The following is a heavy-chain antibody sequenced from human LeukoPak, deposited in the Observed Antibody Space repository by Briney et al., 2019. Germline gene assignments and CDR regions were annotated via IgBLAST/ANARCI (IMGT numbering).Heavy chain of an antibody. Sequence: GGSLRLSCAASGFTFSSYSMNWVRQAPGKGLEWVSSISSSSSYIYYADSVKGRFTISRDNAKNSLYLQMNSLRAEDTAVYYCGRGQKGRSCSYFDYWGREPWSPSPQ. D-gene: IGHD6-13*01. CDR3: GRGQKGRSCSYFDY. CDR1: GFTFSSYS. CDR2: ISSSSSYI. J-gene: IGHJ4*02. V-gene: IGHV3-21*01.